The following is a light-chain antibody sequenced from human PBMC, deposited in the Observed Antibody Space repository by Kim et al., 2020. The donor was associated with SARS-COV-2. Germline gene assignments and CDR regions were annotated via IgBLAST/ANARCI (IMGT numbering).Light chain of an antibody. V-gene: IGKV1-9*01. J-gene: IGKJ2*01. Sequence: ASLGERVTITWRPGEGISSYLAWYQPNPGKAPRLLIYAASTLQGGVPTRFSGSGSGTDFTLTISGLQPEDFATDYGQQLYDYPYTFGQGTKLEI. CDR1: EGISSY. CDR3: QQLYDYPYT. CDR2: AAS.